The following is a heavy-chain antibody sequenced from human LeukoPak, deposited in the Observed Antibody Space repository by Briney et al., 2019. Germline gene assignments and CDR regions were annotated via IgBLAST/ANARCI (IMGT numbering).Heavy chain of an antibody. J-gene: IGHJ3*02. CDR3: ARASGYDFWSGYDAFDI. Sequence: SVKVSCKASGGTFSSYAISWVRQAPGQGLEWMGGIIPIFGTANYAQKFQGRVTITADGSTSTAYMELSSLRSEDTAVYYCARASGYDFWSGYDAFDIWGQGTMVTVSS. CDR1: GGTFSSYA. D-gene: IGHD3-3*01. CDR2: IIPIFGTA. V-gene: IGHV1-69*13.